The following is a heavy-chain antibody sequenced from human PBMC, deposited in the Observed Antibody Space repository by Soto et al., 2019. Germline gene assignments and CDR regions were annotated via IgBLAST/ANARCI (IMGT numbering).Heavy chain of an antibody. J-gene: IGHJ5*02. Sequence: HPGGSLRLSCAASGFTFSSYAMHWVRQAPGKGLEWVAVISYDGSNRYYADSVKGRFTISRDNSKNTLYLQMNNLRAEDTAVYYCARDPGGRTYFFWFDPWGQGTLVTVSS. D-gene: IGHD3-3*01. V-gene: IGHV3-30-3*01. CDR1: GFTFSSYA. CDR3: ARDPGGRTYFFWFDP. CDR2: ISYDGSNR.